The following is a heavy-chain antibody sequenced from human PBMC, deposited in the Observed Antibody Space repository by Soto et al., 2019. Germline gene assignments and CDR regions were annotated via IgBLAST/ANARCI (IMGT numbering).Heavy chain of an antibody. CDR1: GFTFSSYS. CDR3: ARDLVPDGALIYYYYGMDV. Sequence: PGGSLRLSCAASGFTFSSYSMNWVRQAPGKGLEWVSSISSSSSYIYYADSVKGRFTISRDNAKNSLYLQMNSLRAEDTAVYYCARDLVPDGALIYYYYGMDVWGQGTTVTVSS. CDR2: ISSSSSYI. J-gene: IGHJ6*02. D-gene: IGHD4-17*01. V-gene: IGHV3-21*01.